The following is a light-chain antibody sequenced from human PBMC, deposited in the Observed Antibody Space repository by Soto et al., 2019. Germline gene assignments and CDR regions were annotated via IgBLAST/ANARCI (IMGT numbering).Light chain of an antibody. CDR1: NTNVGNNY. CDR2: RNV. Sequence: QSVLTQPPSASGTPGQRVTISCSGTNTNVGNNYVYWYQQHPAADPELLIYRNVQRPSGVPDRFSGSKSGTSASLAISGLGSEAEGYYYCAAWDDSLSVFFGGGTKLTVL. J-gene: IGLJ2*01. V-gene: IGLV1-47*01. CDR3: AAWDDSLSVF.